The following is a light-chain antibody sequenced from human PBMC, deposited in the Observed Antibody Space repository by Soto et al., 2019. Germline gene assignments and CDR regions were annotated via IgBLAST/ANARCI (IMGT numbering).Light chain of an antibody. CDR3: QQYNSYSWT. J-gene: IGKJ1*01. CDR2: KAS. V-gene: IGKV1-5*03. CDR1: QSISSW. Sequence: DIQMTQSPSTLSASVGDRVTITCRASQSISSWLAWYQQKPGKAPKLLIYKASSLESGVPSRFSGSGSGTEFTHTISSLQPDDFATYYCQQYNSYSWTFGQGTKVEIK.